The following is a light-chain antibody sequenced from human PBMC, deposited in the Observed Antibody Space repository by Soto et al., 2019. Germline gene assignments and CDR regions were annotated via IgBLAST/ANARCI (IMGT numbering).Light chain of an antibody. V-gene: IGKV3-20*01. CDR2: GAS. J-gene: IGKJ1*01. CDR1: QSVSRY. Sequence: VVLKQAPGTLSLTPGERAALSGSASQSVSRYLTWYQQKPGQGPRVLIYGASSRATGIPDRFSGSGSGTDFTLTINRLEPEDFAVYYCQQYGSSPPTFGQGTKVDIK. CDR3: QQYGSSPPT.